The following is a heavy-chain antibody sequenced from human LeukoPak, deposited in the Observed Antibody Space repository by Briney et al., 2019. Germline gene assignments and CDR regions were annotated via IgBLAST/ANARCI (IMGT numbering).Heavy chain of an antibody. Sequence: ASVKVSCKPSGYTFTCYYMHWVRQAPGQGLEWMGWINPNSGGTNYAQKFQGRVTMTRDTSISTAYMELSRLRSDDTAVYYCARGTYSSSWYGDYYYYYMDVWGKGTTVTVSS. D-gene: IGHD6-13*01. CDR3: ARGTYSSSWYGDYYYYYMDV. V-gene: IGHV1-2*02. CDR1: GYTFTCYY. CDR2: INPNSGGT. J-gene: IGHJ6*03.